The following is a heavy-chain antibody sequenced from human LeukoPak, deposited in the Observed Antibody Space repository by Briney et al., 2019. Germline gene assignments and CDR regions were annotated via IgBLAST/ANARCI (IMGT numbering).Heavy chain of an antibody. CDR2: ISSSSSYI. V-gene: IGHV3-21*01. CDR1: GFTFSSYS. J-gene: IGHJ4*02. CDR3: ARAFVVVPAAMGLYFDY. Sequence: PGGSLRLSCAASGFTFSSYSMNWVRQAPGKGLERVSSISSSSSYIYYADSVKGRFTISRDNAKNSLYLQMNSLRAEDTAVYYCARAFVVVPAAMGLYFDYWGQGTLVTVSS. D-gene: IGHD2-2*01.